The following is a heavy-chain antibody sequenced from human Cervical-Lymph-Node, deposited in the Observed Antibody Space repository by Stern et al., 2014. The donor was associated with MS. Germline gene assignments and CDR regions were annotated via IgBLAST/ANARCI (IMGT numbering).Heavy chain of an antibody. D-gene: IGHD6-13*01. V-gene: IGHV5-51*03. CDR1: GYSFTSYW. Sequence: VQLVQSGAEVKKPAETLNISCTGSGYSFTSYWIAWARHRHGKGLERMGIVGPGYSSTTYNTSFQAQVTISAAKSPTTPSLQSRSLKASDTAMYYCARTRYSSSWYTFDPWGQGALVTVSS. CDR2: VGPGYSST. J-gene: IGHJ5*02. CDR3: ARTRYSSSWYTFDP.